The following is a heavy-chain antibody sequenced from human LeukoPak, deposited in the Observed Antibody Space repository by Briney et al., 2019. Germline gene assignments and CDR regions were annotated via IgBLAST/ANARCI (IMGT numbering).Heavy chain of an antibody. D-gene: IGHD7-27*01. Sequence: ASVKVSCKASGYTFTGYYMHRVRQAPGQGLEWMGRINPNSGGTNYAQKFQGRVTMTRDTSISTAYMELSRLKSDDTAVYYCAREVSGDPGDHWGQGTLVTVSS. CDR3: AREVSGDPGDH. CDR1: GYTFTGYY. CDR2: INPNSGGT. V-gene: IGHV1-2*06. J-gene: IGHJ4*02.